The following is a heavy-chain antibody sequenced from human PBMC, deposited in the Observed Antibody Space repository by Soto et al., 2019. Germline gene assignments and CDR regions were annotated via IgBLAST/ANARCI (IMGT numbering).Heavy chain of an antibody. D-gene: IGHD3-10*01. J-gene: IGHJ6*03. V-gene: IGHV4-61*01. Sequence: PSETLSLTCTVSGGSISSGSYYWSWIRQPPGKGLEWIGYIYYSGSTNYNPSLKSRVTISVDTSKNQFSLKLSSVTAADTAVYYCARGVRLAAESTQFYYYYYMDVWGKGTTVTVSS. CDR1: GGSISSGSYY. CDR2: IYYSGST. CDR3: ARGVRLAAESTQFYYYYYMDV.